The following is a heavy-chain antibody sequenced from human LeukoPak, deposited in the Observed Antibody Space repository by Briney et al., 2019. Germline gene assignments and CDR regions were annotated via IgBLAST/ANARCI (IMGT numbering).Heavy chain of an antibody. D-gene: IGHD1-14*01. CDR2: IKQDGSEK. CDR1: GFTFSSYW. J-gene: IGHJ4*02. CDR3: ATERPGSRTLDS. V-gene: IGHV3-7*01. Sequence: PGGSLRLSCAASGFTFSSYWMSWVRQAPGKGLGWVANIKQDGSEKYYVDSVKGRFTISRDNAKNSLYLQMNSLRAEDTAVYFCATERPGSRTLDSWGQGTLVTVSS.